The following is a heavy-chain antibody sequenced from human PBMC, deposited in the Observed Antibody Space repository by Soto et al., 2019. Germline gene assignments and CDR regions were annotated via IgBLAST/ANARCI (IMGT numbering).Heavy chain of an antibody. V-gene: IGHV1-3*01. Sequence: ASVKVSCKASGYTFSSYAIEWMRQAPGQRLEWMGWINAGNGNTKYSQKFQGRVTITRDTSASTAYMELSSLRSEDTAVYYCARAGEYYDSSGYLCYWGQGTLVTVSS. CDR3: ARAGEYYDSSGYLCY. J-gene: IGHJ4*02. CDR2: INAGNGNT. D-gene: IGHD3-22*01. CDR1: GYTFSSYA.